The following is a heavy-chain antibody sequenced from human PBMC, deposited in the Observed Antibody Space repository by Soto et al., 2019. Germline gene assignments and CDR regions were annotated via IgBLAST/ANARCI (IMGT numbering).Heavy chain of an antibody. Sequence: PGGSLRLSXAASRFTFSNHALTWVRRAPGKGLEWVSAISGNGVSTYYADSVKGRFTISRDTSENTLYLQMNSLRAEDTAVYYCAKNSGYYYYDSSGIEYWGQGTLVTVSS. D-gene: IGHD3-22*01. CDR1: RFTFSNHA. J-gene: IGHJ4*02. V-gene: IGHV3-23*01. CDR2: ISGNGVST. CDR3: AKNSGYYYYDSSGIEY.